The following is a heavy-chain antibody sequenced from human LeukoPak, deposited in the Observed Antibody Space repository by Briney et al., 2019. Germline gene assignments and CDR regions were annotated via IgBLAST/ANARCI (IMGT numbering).Heavy chain of an antibody. D-gene: IGHD5-12*01. V-gene: IGHV1-18*01. CDR1: GYTSSSYG. Sequence: ASVKVSCKASGYTSSSYGISWVRQAPGQGLEWMGWISAYNGNTNYAQKLQGRVTMTTDTSTSTAYMELRSLRSDDTAVYYCARASISYISGYEEYFQHWGQGTLVTVSS. CDR3: ARASISYISGYEEYFQH. J-gene: IGHJ1*01. CDR2: ISAYNGNT.